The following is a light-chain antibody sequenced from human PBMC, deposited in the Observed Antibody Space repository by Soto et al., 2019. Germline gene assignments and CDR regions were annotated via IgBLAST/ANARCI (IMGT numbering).Light chain of an antibody. CDR3: SSYTSSILYV. V-gene: IGLV2-14*01. CDR1: SSDVGGYNY. Sequence: QSVLTQPASVSGSPGQSITISCTGTSSDVGGYNYVSWYQQHPGKAPKLMIYEVSNRPSGVSNRFSGSKSGNTASLTISGLQAEDEADYYCSSYTSSILYVFGPGTKVTVL. CDR2: EVS. J-gene: IGLJ1*01.